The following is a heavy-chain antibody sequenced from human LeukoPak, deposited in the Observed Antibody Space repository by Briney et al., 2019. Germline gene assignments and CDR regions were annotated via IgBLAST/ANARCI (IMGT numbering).Heavy chain of an antibody. CDR2: IYYSGST. V-gene: IGHV4-59*01. CDR1: GGSISSYY. D-gene: IGHD3-22*01. CDR3: ARLPPRRAYYYDSSGY. J-gene: IGHJ4*02. Sequence: PSETLSLTCTVSGGSISSYYWSWIRQPPGKGLEWIGYIYYSGSTNYNPSLKSRVTISVDTSKNQFSLKLSSVTAADTAVYYCARLPPRRAYYYDSSGYWGQGTLVTVSS.